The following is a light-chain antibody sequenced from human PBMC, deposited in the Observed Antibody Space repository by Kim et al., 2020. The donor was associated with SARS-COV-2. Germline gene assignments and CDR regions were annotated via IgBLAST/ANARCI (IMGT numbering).Light chain of an antibody. CDR3: QAWDSSTHNYV. Sequence: SPGQTASITCSGYKLGDKDVFSYQQKPGRAPVVVIYQDNQRPSGSPERFSGSSSGNTATLTISETQAMDEADYNCQAWDSSTHNYVFGAGTKVTVL. V-gene: IGLV3-1*01. CDR2: QDN. CDR1: KLGDKD. J-gene: IGLJ1*01.